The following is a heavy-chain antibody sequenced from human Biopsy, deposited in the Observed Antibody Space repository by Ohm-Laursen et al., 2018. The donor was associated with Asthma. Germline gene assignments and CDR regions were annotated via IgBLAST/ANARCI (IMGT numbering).Heavy chain of an antibody. V-gene: IGHV3-23*01. CDR3: TKESGSNYAFDI. Sequence: SLRLSCAASGFTFSSYAMSWVRQAPGKGLEWVSAISGSGGSTYYADSVKGRFTISRDNSKNTLYLQMNSLRAEDTAVYYCTKESGSNYAFDIWGQGTMVTVSS. CDR1: GFTFSSYA. CDR2: ISGSGGST. D-gene: IGHD1-1*01. J-gene: IGHJ3*02.